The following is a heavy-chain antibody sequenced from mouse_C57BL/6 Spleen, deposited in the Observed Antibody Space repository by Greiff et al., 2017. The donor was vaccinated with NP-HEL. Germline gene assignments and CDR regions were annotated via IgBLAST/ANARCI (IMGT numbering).Heavy chain of an antibody. J-gene: IGHJ4*01. CDR1: GFTFNTYA. V-gene: IGHV10-3*01. CDR3: VRDKEVWLLPGGAMDY. Sequence: EVKLVESGGGLVQPKGSLKLSCAASGFTFNTYAMHWVRQAPGQGLEWVARIRSKSSNYATYYADSVKDRFTISSNDSQSMLYLQMNNLKTADTAKYYCVRDKEVWLLPGGAMDYWGQGTSVTVSS. CDR2: IRSKSSNYAT. D-gene: IGHD2-3*01.